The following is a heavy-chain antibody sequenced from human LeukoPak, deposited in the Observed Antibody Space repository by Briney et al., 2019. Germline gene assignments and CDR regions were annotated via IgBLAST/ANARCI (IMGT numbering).Heavy chain of an antibody. V-gene: IGHV3-7*01. CDR3: ARENGDYDYYYYYMDV. CDR1: GFTSSSYW. CDR2: IKQDGSEK. Sequence: AGGSLRLSCAASGFTSSSYWMSWVRQAPGKGLEWVANIKQDGSEKYYVDSVKGRFTISRDNAKNSLYLQMNSLRAEDTAVYYCARENGDYDYYYYYMDVWGKGTTVTVSS. D-gene: IGHD4-17*01. J-gene: IGHJ6*03.